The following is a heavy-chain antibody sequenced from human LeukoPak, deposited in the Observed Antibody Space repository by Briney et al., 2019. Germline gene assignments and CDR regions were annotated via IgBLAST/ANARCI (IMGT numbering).Heavy chain of an antibody. V-gene: IGHV1-18*01. CDR2: ISAYNGNT. Sequence: GASVKVSCKASGYTFTSYGISWVRQAPGQGLEWMGWISAYNGNTNYAQKLQGRVTMTTDTSTSTAYMELRSLRSDDTAVYYCARECLFGESPGDCYSREDYWGQGTLVTVSS. D-gene: IGHD2-21*02. J-gene: IGHJ4*02. CDR3: ARECLFGESPGDCYSREDY. CDR1: GYTFTSYG.